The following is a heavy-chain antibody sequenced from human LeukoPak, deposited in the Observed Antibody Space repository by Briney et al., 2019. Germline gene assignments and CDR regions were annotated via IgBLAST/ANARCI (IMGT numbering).Heavy chain of an antibody. V-gene: IGHV1-24*01. Sequence: ASVKVSCKVSGYTLTELSMHWVRQAPGKGLEWMGGFDPEDGETIYAQKFQGRVTMTEDTSTDTAYMELSSLRSEDTAVYYCATPVGIQLFDAFDIWGHGTMVTVSS. CDR1: GYTLTELS. J-gene: IGHJ3*02. CDR3: ATPVGIQLFDAFDI. CDR2: FDPEDGET. D-gene: IGHD5-18*01.